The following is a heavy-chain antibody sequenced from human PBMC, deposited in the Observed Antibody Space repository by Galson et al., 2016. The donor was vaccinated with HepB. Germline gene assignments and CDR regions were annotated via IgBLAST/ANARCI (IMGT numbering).Heavy chain of an antibody. D-gene: IGHD6-19*01. CDR2: IDAGDVNA. J-gene: IGHJ4*02. Sequence: SVKVSCKASGYRFSDYAMHWVRQAPGQSLEWMGWIDAGDVNAEYSEKFQGRVTISRDTSATTVSMELSSLRTEDTAMYYCARGFRIAVDYWGQGTLVTVSS. CDR1: GYRFSDYA. CDR3: ARGFRIAVDY. V-gene: IGHV1-3*01.